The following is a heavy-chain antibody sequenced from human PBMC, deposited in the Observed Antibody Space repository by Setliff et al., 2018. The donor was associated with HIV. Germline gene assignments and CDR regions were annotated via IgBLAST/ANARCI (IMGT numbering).Heavy chain of an antibody. CDR3: VRDLARVIAH. CDR1: GFMFGVDW. V-gene: IGHV3-7*01. D-gene: IGHD2-21*01. CDR2: VTPDGGDK. Sequence: GGSLRLSCAASGFMFGVDWMSWVRQTPGKGLEWVASVTPDGGDKYYANSMRGRFTISRDNGKNAVYLQMNSLTAEDTALYYCVRDLARVIAHWCQGTLVTVSS. J-gene: IGHJ4*02.